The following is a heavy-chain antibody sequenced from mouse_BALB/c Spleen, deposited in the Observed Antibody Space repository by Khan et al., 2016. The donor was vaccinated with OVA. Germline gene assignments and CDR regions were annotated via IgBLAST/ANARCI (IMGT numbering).Heavy chain of an antibody. V-gene: IGHV3-2*02. Sequence: VQLKESGPGLMKPSQSLSLTCTVTGYSITSDYAWNWIRQFPGNKLEWMGYITYSGRTSYIPSLKGRISITRDTSKNQFFLQLNSVTTEDTATYYCARWFAYWGQGTLVTVSA. CDR2: ITYSGRT. CDR1: GYSITSDYA. CDR3: ARWFAY. J-gene: IGHJ3*01.